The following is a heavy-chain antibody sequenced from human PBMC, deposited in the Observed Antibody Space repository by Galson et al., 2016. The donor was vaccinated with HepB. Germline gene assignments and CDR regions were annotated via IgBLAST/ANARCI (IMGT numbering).Heavy chain of an antibody. D-gene: IGHD2-21*01. V-gene: IGHV4-31*03. CDR3: AREIEPPYYYGVDV. CDR2: IYYSGST. CDR1: GDSINSGGYY. J-gene: IGHJ6*02. Sequence: TLSLTCTVSGDSINSGGYYWTWIRQHPGKGLEWIGYIYYSGSTYYNPSLKSRVTISVDTSKKQFSLKLSSVTAADTAVYYGAREIEPPYYYGVDVWGHGTTVTVSS.